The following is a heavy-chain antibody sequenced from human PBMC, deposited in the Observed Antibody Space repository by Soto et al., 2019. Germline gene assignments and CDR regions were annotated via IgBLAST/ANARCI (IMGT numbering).Heavy chain of an antibody. V-gene: IGHV3-15*01. Sequence: VQLVESGGGLVKPGGSLRLSCAASGFTFSNAWMNWVRQAPGKGLEWVGRIKSRTDGGTTDYAAPVEGRFTISRDDSKNTVYLQMNSLKTEDTAVYYCTTRIPVSDRTFDYWGQGTLGIVSS. CDR3: TTRIPVSDRTFDY. CDR1: GFTFSNAW. CDR2: IKSRTDGGTT. D-gene: IGHD4-17*01. J-gene: IGHJ4*02.